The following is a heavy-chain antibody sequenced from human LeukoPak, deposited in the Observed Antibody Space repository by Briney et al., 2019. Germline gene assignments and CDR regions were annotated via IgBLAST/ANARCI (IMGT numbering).Heavy chain of an antibody. J-gene: IGHJ4*02. CDR1: GFTFNIYA. V-gene: IGHV3-23*01. CDR3: AKAAPSTVVTGGYFDY. D-gene: IGHD4-23*01. Sequence: GGSLRLSCAAPGFTFNIYAMSWVRQAPGKGLEWVSAISGRGDTTYYADSVKGRFTFSRDNSKNTLYLQMNSLRAEDTAVYYCAKAAPSTVVTGGYFDYWGQGALVTVSS. CDR2: ISGRGDTT.